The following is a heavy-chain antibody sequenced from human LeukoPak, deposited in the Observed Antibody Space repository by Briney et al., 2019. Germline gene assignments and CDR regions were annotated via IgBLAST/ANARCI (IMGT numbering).Heavy chain of an antibody. D-gene: IGHD6-19*01. CDR3: VRQGGRGGSIWGSSVC. Sequence: GESLKISCKGSGYKFTSFWIGWVRQMPGIGLEWMGMIYPGDSDTRYNPSFQGQVTISADQSVSNVYLQWNSLKASDTAMYYCVRQGGRGGSIWGSSVCWGQGTLVTVSS. J-gene: IGHJ4*02. V-gene: IGHV5-51*01. CDR1: GYKFTSFW. CDR2: IYPGDSDT.